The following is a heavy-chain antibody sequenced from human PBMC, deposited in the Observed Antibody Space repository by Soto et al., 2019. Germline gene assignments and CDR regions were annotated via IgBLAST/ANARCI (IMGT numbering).Heavy chain of an antibody. D-gene: IGHD3-3*01. J-gene: IGHJ6*02. CDR2: ISAYNGNT. Sequence: ASVKVSCKASGYTFPSYGISWVRQAPGQGLEWMGWISAYNGNTNYAQKLQGRVTMTTDTSTSTAYMELRSLRSDDTAVYYCARVGRGYYDFWSGYRAGDGMDVWGQGTTATVSS. V-gene: IGHV1-18*04. CDR1: GYTFPSYG. CDR3: ARVGRGYYDFWSGYRAGDGMDV.